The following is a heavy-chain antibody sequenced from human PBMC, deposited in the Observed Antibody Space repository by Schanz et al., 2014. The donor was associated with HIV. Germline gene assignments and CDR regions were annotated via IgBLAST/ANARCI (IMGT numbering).Heavy chain of an antibody. V-gene: IGHV3-30*03. Sequence: QVQLVESGGGVVQPGRSLRLSCAASGFTFDSYGIHWVRQAPGKGLEWVAVISYDGTNKKFADSVKGRFTISRDNSKNTLYLQMKSLRPEDTAVYYCVRDAAGRFSDRSPGYWGQGTLVIVSS. J-gene: IGHJ4*01. D-gene: IGHD2-15*01. CDR1: GFTFDSYG. CDR3: VRDAAGRFSDRSPGY. CDR2: ISYDGTNK.